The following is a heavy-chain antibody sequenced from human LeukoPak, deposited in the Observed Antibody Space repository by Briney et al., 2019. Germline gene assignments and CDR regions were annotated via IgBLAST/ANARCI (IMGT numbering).Heavy chain of an antibody. V-gene: IGHV3-30*01. CDR2: ISYDGSNK. Sequence: PGRSLRLSRAASGFTFSSYAMHWVRQAPGKGLEWVAVISYDGSNKYYADSVKGRFTISRDNSKNPLYLQMNSLRAEDTAVYYCARDGSLWFGELLGNYYYYMDVWGKGTTVTVSS. D-gene: IGHD3-10*01. CDR1: GFTFSSYA. J-gene: IGHJ6*03. CDR3: ARDGSLWFGELLGNYYYYMDV.